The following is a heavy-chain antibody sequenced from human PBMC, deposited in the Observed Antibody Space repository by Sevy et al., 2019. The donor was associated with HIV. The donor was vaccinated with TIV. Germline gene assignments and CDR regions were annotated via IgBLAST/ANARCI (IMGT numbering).Heavy chain of an antibody. Sequence: GGSLRLSCAASGFTFSNYGIHWVRQAPGKGLEWVAVIWYDESNKYYADSVKGRFTISKDNSRNTVYLQMNSLRAEDTAMYYCARDDKAAGQSFDYWGQGTLVTVSS. V-gene: IGHV3-33*01. CDR2: IWYDESNK. CDR1: GFTFSNYG. J-gene: IGHJ4*02. CDR3: ARDDKAAGQSFDY. D-gene: IGHD6-13*01.